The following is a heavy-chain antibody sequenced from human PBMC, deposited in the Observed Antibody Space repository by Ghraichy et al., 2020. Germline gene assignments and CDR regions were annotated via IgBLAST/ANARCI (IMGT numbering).Heavy chain of an antibody. V-gene: IGHV3-23*01. CDR2: ITGSASRT. Sequence: LSLTCAASGFTFSNYVMNWVRQAPGRGLEWVSAITGSASRTYYADSVKGRFTISRDNSNNTLYLQMKSLRAEDTAIYFCAKDRGVSQFDYWGQGTLVTVSS. CDR1: GFTFSNYV. J-gene: IGHJ4*02. CDR3: AKDRGVSQFDY. D-gene: IGHD3-10*01.